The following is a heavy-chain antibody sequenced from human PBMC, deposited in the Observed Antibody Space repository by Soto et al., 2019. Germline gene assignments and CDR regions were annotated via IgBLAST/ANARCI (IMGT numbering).Heavy chain of an antibody. J-gene: IGHJ4*02. CDR3: ARDLMYYDILTGYLPDY. CDR2: ISAYNGNT. Sequence: ASVKVSCKASGYTFTSYGISWVRQAPGQGLEWMGWISAYNGNTNYAQKLQGRVTMTTDTSTSTAYMELRSLRSDDTAVYYCARDLMYYDILTGYLPDYWGQGTLVTVSS. CDR1: GYTFTSYG. V-gene: IGHV1-18*01. D-gene: IGHD3-9*01.